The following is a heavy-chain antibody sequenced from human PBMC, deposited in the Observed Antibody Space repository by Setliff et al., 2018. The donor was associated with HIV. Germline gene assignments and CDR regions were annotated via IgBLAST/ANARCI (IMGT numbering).Heavy chain of an antibody. J-gene: IGHJ2*01. V-gene: IGHV7-4-1*01. CDR2: IDTGTGTP. CDR1: GYTFTTFG. CDR3: ARYGSDWFLDL. Sequence: ASVKVSCKASGYTFTTFGLSWVRQAPGQGLEWMGWIDTGTGTPMYAQGFTGRFVFSLDTSISTAYLQIDSLNAEDTAVYYCARYGSDWFLDLWGRGTLVTVSS. D-gene: IGHD4-17*01.